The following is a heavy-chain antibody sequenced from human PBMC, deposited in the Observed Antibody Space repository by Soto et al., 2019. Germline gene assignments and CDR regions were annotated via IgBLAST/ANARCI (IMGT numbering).Heavy chain of an antibody. Sequence: SVKLSCKASGGTFSSYAISWVRQAPGQGLEWMGGIIPIFGTANYAQKFQGRVTITADESTSTAYMELSSLRSEDTAVYYCARDEYYYDSSGYPRGWFDPWGQGTLVTLSS. D-gene: IGHD3-22*01. CDR1: GGTFSSYA. CDR2: IIPIFGTA. V-gene: IGHV1-69*13. CDR3: ARDEYYYDSSGYPRGWFDP. J-gene: IGHJ5*02.